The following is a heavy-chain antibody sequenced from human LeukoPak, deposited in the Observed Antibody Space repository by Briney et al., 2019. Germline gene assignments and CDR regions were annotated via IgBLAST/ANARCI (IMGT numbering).Heavy chain of an antibody. Sequence: GGSLRLSCAASGFTFSRYALPWVRQAPGKGLEWVAAISHDGSNKYYADSVKGRATISRDNSKNTLHLQMNSLRVDDTAVYYCARDRNLEFDYWGQGTLVTVSS. D-gene: IGHD1-14*01. CDR3: ARDRNLEFDY. V-gene: IGHV3-30-3*01. CDR1: GFTFSRYA. CDR2: ISHDGSNK. J-gene: IGHJ4*02.